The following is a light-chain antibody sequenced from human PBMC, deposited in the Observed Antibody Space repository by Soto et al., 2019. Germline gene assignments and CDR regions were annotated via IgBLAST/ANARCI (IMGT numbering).Light chain of an antibody. CDR2: DAS. CDR3: QPGNNLGK. J-gene: IGKJ4*02. Sequence: LAQRRAGQAWTSGWRATHYRRASQSVSSNLAWYQQKPGQAPRLLIYDASNRATGIPARFCSSGSRKNISLCIRGIDAEDLAGYLRQPGNNLGKFGGGTKVDIK. V-gene: IGKV3D-11*02. CDR1: QSVSSN.